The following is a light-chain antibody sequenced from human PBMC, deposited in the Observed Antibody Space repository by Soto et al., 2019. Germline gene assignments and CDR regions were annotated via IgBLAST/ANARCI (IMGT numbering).Light chain of an antibody. V-gene: IGLV2-11*01. CDR2: DVS. Sequence: QSALTQPRSVSGSPGQSVTISCTGTSSDVGGYNYVSWYQEQPGKAPKLMIYDVSKRPSGVPDRFSGSKSGNTASLTISGLQAEDEADYCCCSYAGSYSYVFGTGTKLTVL. CDR3: CSYAGSYSYV. CDR1: SSDVGGYNY. J-gene: IGLJ1*01.